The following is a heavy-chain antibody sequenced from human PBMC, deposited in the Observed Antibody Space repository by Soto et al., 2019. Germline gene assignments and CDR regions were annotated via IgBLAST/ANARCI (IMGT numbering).Heavy chain of an antibody. D-gene: IGHD3-10*01. CDR2: ISGGGGSA. Sequence: GGSLRLSCAASGFAFNTYAMNWVRQAPGKGLEWVSGISGGGGSAYYADSVKGRFTISRDNPKNTLYLQMNSLRAEDTAVYYCAKDQPEDRITMVRGVLNWFDPWGQGTLVTVSS. CDR3: AKDQPEDRITMVRGVLNWFDP. J-gene: IGHJ5*02. CDR1: GFAFNTYA. V-gene: IGHV3-23*01.